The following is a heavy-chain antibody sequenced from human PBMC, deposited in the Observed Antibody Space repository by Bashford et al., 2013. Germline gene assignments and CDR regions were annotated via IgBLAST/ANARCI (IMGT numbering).Heavy chain of an antibody. D-gene: IGHD3-22*01. J-gene: IGHJ3*02. CDR2: INPSGGST. Sequence: WVRQAPGQGLEWMGIINPSGGSTSYAQKFQGRVTMTRDTSTSTVYMELSSLRSEDTAVYYCARVNGTSSGLPDAFDIWGQGTMVTVSS. V-gene: IGHV1-46*01. CDR3: ARVNGTSSGLPDAFDI.